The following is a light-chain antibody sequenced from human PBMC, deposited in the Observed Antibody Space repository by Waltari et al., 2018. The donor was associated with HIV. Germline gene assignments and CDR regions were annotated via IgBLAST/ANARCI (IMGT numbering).Light chain of an antibody. CDR2: GES. CDR1: QSVSSN. CDR3: QQYNNWPPYT. Sequence: ETVMTQSPATLSVSPGERATLSCRASQSVSSNLAWYQQKPGQAPRLLIYGESTRVTSIPARFSGSGSGTEFTLTISSLQSEDFAVYYCQQYNNWPPYTFGQGTKVEIK. V-gene: IGKV3-15*01. J-gene: IGKJ2*01.